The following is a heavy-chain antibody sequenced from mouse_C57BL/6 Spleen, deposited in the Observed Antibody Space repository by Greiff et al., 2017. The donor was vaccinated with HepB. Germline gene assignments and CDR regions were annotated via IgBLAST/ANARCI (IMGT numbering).Heavy chain of an antibody. CDR1: GYTFTSYW. J-gene: IGHJ1*03. CDR3: ARWGDYDPDWYFDV. Sequence: VQLQQSGAELVKPGASVKLSCKASGYTFTSYWMHWVKQRPGQGLEWIGMIHPNSGSTNYNEKFKSKATLTVDKSSSTAYMQLSSLTSEDSAVYYCARWGDYDPDWYFDVWGTGTTVTVSS. D-gene: IGHD2-4*01. V-gene: IGHV1-64*01. CDR2: IHPNSGST.